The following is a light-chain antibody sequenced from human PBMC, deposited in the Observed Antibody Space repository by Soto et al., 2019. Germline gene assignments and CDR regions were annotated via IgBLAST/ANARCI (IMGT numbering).Light chain of an antibody. Sequence: EIVLTQSPGTLSLSPGEGATLSCRASQSVSSTYLAWYQQKAGQAPRLLIYGASSRATGIPDRFSGSGSGTDFTLTISSLEPEDFAVYYCQQYGSSPQTFGQGTKVDI. CDR3: QQYGSSPQT. CDR1: QSVSSTY. J-gene: IGKJ1*01. V-gene: IGKV3-20*01. CDR2: GAS.